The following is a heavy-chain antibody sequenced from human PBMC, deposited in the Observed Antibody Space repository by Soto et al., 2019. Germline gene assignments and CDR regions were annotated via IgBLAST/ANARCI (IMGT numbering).Heavy chain of an antibody. J-gene: IGHJ6*02. V-gene: IGHV4-59*01. D-gene: IGHD2-15*01. Sequence: LTRKHTGKGLEWIGYIYYSGSTNYNPSLKSRVTISVDTSKNQFSLKLSSVTAADTAVYYCARGRDISLSYYYYGMDVWGQGTTVTVSS. CDR2: IYYSGST. CDR3: ARGRDISLSYYYYGMDV.